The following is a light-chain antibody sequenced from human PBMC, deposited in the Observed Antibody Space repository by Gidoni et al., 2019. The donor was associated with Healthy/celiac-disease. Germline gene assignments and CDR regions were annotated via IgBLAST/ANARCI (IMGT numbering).Light chain of an antibody. V-gene: IGKV3-20*01. Sequence: EMVLTQYQGTLSLSPGERATLSCRASQSVSSSYLAWYQQKPGQAPRLLIYGASSRATGIPDRFSGSGSGTDFPLTISRLEPEDFAVYYCQQYGSSLLTFXGXTQVEIK. CDR2: GAS. J-gene: IGKJ4*01. CDR1: QSVSSSY. CDR3: QQYGSSLLT.